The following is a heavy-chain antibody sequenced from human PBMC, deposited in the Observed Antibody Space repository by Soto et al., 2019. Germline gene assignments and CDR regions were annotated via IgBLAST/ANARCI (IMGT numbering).Heavy chain of an antibody. CDR1: GGSLSSGAYY. CDR3: AKVDCGNSAHPYTIDS. J-gene: IGHJ5*01. V-gene: IGHV3-23*01. CDR2: INTSGGST. Sequence: ETLSLTCTVSGGSLSSGAYYWSWVRQAPGKGLEWVSTINTSGGSTYYADSVKGRFTISRDNSKNTLYLQMNSLRPEDTAVYYCAKVDCGNSAHPYTIDSWGQGTLVPVAS. D-gene: IGHD2-21*02.